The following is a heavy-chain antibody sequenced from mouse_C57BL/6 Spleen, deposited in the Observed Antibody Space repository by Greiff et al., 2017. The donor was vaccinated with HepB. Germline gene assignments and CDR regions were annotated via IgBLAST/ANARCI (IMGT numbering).Heavy chain of an antibody. CDR1: GFTFSSYA. J-gene: IGHJ2*01. D-gene: IGHD4-1*01. V-gene: IGHV5-4*01. CDR2: ISDGGSYT. CDR3: ARDGSNWDYYFDY. Sequence: DVQLVESGGGLVKPGGSLKLSCAASGFTFSSYAMSWVRQTPEKRLEWVATISDGGSYTYYPDNVKGRFTISRDNAKNNLYLQMSHLKSEDTAMYYCARDGSNWDYYFDYWGQGTTLTVSS.